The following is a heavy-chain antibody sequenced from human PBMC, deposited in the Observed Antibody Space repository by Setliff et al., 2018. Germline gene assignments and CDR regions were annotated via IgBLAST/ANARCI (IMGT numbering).Heavy chain of an antibody. J-gene: IGHJ4*02. D-gene: IGHD2-8*02. Sequence: SETLSLTCTVSGGSISSGSYYWIWIRQPPGKGLEWIGEINHSGSTNYNPSLKSRVTISVDTSKNQFSLKLSSVTAADTALYYCTVYNTGSSKDHYWGQGTPVTVSS. V-gene: IGHV4-39*07. CDR3: TVYNTGSSKDHY. CDR2: INHSGST. CDR1: GGSISSGSYY.